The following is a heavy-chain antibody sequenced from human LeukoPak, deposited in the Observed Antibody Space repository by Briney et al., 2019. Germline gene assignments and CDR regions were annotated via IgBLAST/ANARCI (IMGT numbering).Heavy chain of an antibody. Sequence: SETLSLTCTVSGGSISTYYWSWLRQPPGKGLEWIGYIYYRGSTNYNPSLKSRVTISVDMSKNQFSLKLSSVTAADTAVYYCARESVYSGRYYAFDIWGQGTMVTVSS. CDR1: GGSISTYY. J-gene: IGHJ3*02. V-gene: IGHV4-59*01. CDR3: ARESVYSGRYYAFDI. CDR2: IYYRGST. D-gene: IGHD1-26*01.